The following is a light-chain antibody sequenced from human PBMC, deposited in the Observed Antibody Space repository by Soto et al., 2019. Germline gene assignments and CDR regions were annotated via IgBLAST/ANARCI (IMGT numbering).Light chain of an antibody. V-gene: IGKV3-11*01. Sequence: EIVLSQSPATLSLSPGERATLSCRASQSFSSYLAWYQQKPGQAPRLLIYDASNRATGIPARFSGSGSGTDFTLTISSLEPEDFAVYYCQQRSNWPSFGQGTRLE. CDR2: DAS. J-gene: IGKJ5*01. CDR3: QQRSNWPS. CDR1: QSFSSY.